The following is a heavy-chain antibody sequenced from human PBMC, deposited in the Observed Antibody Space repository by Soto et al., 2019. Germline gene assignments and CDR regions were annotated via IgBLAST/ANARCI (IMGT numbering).Heavy chain of an antibody. CDR2: INPKSGGT. Sequence: APVKVSCKASGYSFTDYHIHWVRQAPGQGPEWLGRINPKSGGTSTAQKFQGWVTMTTDTSISTASMELTRLTSDDTAIYYCARGDSTDCSNGVCSFFYNHDMDVWGQGTTVTVSS. D-gene: IGHD2-8*01. J-gene: IGHJ6*02. V-gene: IGHV1-2*04. CDR1: GYSFTDYH. CDR3: ARGDSTDCSNGVCSFFYNHDMDV.